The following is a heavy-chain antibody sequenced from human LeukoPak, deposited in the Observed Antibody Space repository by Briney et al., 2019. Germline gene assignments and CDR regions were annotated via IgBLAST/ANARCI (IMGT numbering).Heavy chain of an antibody. CDR3: AREFGDGVGATPNAFDI. CDR2: FDPEDGET. J-gene: IGHJ3*02. D-gene: IGHD1-26*01. V-gene: IGHV1-24*01. Sequence: ASVKVSCKVSGYTLTELSMHWVRQAPGKGLEWMGGFDPEDGETIYAQKFQGRVTITADEPTSTAYMELSSLRSDDTAVYYCAREFGDGVGATPNAFDIWGQGTMVTVSS. CDR1: GYTLTELS.